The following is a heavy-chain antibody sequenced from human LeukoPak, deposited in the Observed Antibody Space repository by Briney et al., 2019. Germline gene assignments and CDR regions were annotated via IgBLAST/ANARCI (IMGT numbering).Heavy chain of an antibody. D-gene: IGHD6-19*01. V-gene: IGHV3-23*01. J-gene: IGHJ4*02. CDR2: ISGSGGST. CDR3: AKSRSLGIAVAGSFY. CDR1: GFTFSSYE. Sequence: GGSLRLSCAASGFTFSSYEMNWVRQAPGKGLEWVSTISGSGGSTYYADAVKGRFTISRDNSQNTLYLQMNSLRAEDTAVYYCAKSRSLGIAVAGSFYWGQGTLVTVSS.